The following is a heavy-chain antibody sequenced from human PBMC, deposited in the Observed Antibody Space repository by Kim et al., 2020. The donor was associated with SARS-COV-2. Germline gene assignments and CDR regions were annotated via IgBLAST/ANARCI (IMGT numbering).Heavy chain of an antibody. D-gene: IGHD6-13*01. J-gene: IGHJ5*02. Sequence: SVKVSCKASGGTFSSYAISWVRQAPGQGLEWMGGIIPIFGTANYAQKFQGRVTITADESTSTAYMELSSLRSEDTAVYYCARVIRAVIAATGTRDAITYNWFDPWGQGTLVTVSS. CDR1: GGTFSSYA. CDR3: ARVIRAVIAATGTRDAITYNWFDP. V-gene: IGHV1-69*13. CDR2: IIPIFGTA.